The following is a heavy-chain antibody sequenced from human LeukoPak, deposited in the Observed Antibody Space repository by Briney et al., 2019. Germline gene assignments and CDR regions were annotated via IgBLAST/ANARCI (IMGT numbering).Heavy chain of an antibody. CDR2: ISASGASR. CDR3: AKLQSVVIPAAMLGFDY. D-gene: IGHD2-2*01. Sequence: GGSLRLSCAASGFTFNRYGMSWVRQAPGKGLEWVSGISASGASRYYADSVKGRFTISRDNSRDTLSVQINSLRAEDTAVYYCAKLQSVVIPAAMLGFDYWGQGILVTVSS. V-gene: IGHV3-23*01. J-gene: IGHJ4*02. CDR1: GFTFNRYG.